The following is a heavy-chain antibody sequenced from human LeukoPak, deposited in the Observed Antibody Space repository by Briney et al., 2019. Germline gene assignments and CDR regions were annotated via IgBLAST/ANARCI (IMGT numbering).Heavy chain of an antibody. CDR1: GFTFTSYS. CDR2: ISSSSNFI. CDR3: AREPGDSSGWSE. D-gene: IGHD6-19*01. V-gene: IGHV3-21*01. J-gene: IGHJ4*02. Sequence: GGSLRLSCAASGFTFTSYSMNWVRQAPGKGLEWVSSISSSSNFIYYADSVKGRFTISRDNAKNSLYLQMNSLRAEDTAVYYCAREPGDSSGWSEWGQGTLVTVSS.